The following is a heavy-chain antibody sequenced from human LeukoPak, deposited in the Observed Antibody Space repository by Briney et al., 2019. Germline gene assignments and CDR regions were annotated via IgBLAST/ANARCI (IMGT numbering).Heavy chain of an antibody. V-gene: IGHV4-59*02. Sequence: SETLSLTCTVSGGSVSSYYWSWIRQPPGKGLEYIGYIYYIGITNYNPSLKSRVTISVDTSKNQFSLELSSVTAADTAMYYCARESFQAFDIWGQGTLVTVSS. D-gene: IGHD1-26*01. J-gene: IGHJ3*02. CDR2: IYYIGIT. CDR3: ARESFQAFDI. CDR1: GGSVSSYY.